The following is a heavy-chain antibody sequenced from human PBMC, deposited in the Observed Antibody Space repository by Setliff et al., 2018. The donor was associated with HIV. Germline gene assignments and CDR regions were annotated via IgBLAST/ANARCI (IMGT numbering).Heavy chain of an antibody. Sequence: GASVKVSCKASGDIFSRYGISWVRQAPGQGLEWMGGIIPIYGTANSAQKFQGRVTITADKSTRTAHMELSSLRSEDTAVYYCARDGWDYYGSGTYPPLYYFDSWGQGTLVTVSS. V-gene: IGHV1-69*06. CDR1: GDIFSRYG. J-gene: IGHJ4*01. D-gene: IGHD3-10*01. CDR2: IIPIYGTA. CDR3: ARDGWDYYGSGTYPPLYYFDS.